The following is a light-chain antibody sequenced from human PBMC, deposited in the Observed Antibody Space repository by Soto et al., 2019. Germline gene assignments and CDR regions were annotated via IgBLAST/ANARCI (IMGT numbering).Light chain of an antibody. V-gene: IGKV1-33*01. J-gene: IGKJ5*01. Sequence: DIQLTQSPSSLSASVGDTVTISCRASESITDYLNWYQQKPGKVPKLLIYDASNLEAGVPSRFRGSGSGTDFTFTISRLQPEDIATYYCQQYENLPTFGQGTRLEIK. CDR1: ESITDY. CDR2: DAS. CDR3: QQYENLPT.